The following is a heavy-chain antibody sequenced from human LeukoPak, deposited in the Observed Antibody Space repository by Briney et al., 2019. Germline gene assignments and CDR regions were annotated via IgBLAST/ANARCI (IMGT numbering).Heavy chain of an antibody. CDR2: ISSSGSAK. V-gene: IGHV3-48*03. Sequence: GGSLRLSCAASGFTFSSYEMNWVRQAPGKGLEWVSYISSSGSAKYYADSVRGRFTISRDNAENSLYLQMNSPRTEDTAVYYCARGHIAYFDYWGQGTLVTVSS. J-gene: IGHJ4*02. CDR3: ARGHIAYFDY. D-gene: IGHD6-13*01. CDR1: GFTFSSYE.